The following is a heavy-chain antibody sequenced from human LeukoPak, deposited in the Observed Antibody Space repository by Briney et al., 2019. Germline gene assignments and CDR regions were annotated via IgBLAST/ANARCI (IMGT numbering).Heavy chain of an antibody. CDR3: ARASRGFTLEFDY. V-gene: IGHV3-53*01. Sequence: GGSLRLSCAASGFTVSSTYMTWVRQAPGKGLEWVSLIYSAGTTYYADSVKGRFTISGDNSRNTLYLQMDSLRAEDTAMYYCARASRGFTLEFDYWGQGTLVTVSS. J-gene: IGHJ4*02. CDR1: GFTVSSTY. D-gene: IGHD3-10*01. CDR2: IYSAGTT.